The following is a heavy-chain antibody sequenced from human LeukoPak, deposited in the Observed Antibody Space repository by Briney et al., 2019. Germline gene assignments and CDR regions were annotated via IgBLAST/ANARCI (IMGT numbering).Heavy chain of an antibody. D-gene: IGHD6-13*01. V-gene: IGHV3-9*01. CDR2: ISWNSGSK. J-gene: IGHJ4*02. CDR3: AKDLGISSSWYSGYDY. CDR1: GFIFDDYA. Sequence: GGSLRPSCAASGFIFDDYAMHWVRQAPGKGLEWVSGISWNSGSKGYADSVKGRFTISRDNAKNSLYLQMNSLRAEDTALYYCAKDLGISSSWYSGYDYWGQGTLVTVSS.